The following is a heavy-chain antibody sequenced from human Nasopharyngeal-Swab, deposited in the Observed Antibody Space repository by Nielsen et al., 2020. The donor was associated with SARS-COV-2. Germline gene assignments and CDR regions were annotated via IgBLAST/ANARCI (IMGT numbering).Heavy chain of an antibody. CDR3: ARDPLQYSYGPIDY. V-gene: IGHV1-46*01. CDR2: INPSGGST. Sequence: ASVKISCKASGYTFTSYYMHWVRQAPAQGLEWMGIINPSGGSTSYAQKLQGRVAVTTDTSTSTSYMELRSLRSDDTAGYYCARDPLQYSYGPIDYWGQGTLVTVSS. D-gene: IGHD5-18*01. J-gene: IGHJ4*02. CDR1: GYTFTSYY.